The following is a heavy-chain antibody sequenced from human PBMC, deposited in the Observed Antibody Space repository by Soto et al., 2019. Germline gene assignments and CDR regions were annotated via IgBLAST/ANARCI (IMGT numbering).Heavy chain of an antibody. CDR3: ARGGPILTGYRAAYFDY. CDR1: GFTFSSYG. J-gene: IGHJ4*02. D-gene: IGHD3-9*01. V-gene: IGHV3-33*01. CDR2: IWYDGSNK. Sequence: QVQLVESGGGVVQPGRSLRLSCAASGFTFSSYGMHWVRQAPGKGLEWVAVIWYDGSNKYYADSVKGRFTISRDNSKNTLYLQMNSLRAEDTAVYYCARGGPILTGYRAAYFDYWGQGTLVTVSS.